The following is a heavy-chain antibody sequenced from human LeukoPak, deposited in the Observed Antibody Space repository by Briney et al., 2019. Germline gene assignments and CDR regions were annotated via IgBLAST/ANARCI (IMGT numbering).Heavy chain of an antibody. CDR3: ARVPRSYYYYYYMDV. J-gene: IGHJ6*03. CDR2: MYTSGSS. V-gene: IGHV4-61*09. Sequence: PSQTLSLTCTVSGGSISSATYYWSWIRQPAGKGLEWIGHMYTSGSSNYNPSLESRVTISVDTSKNRSSLKLNSVTASDTAVYYCARVPRSYYYYYYMDVWGKGTTVTVSS. CDR1: GGSISSATYY.